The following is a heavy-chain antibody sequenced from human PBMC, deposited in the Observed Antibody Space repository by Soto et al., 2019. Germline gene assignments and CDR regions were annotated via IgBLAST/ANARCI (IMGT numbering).Heavy chain of an antibody. V-gene: IGHV1-69*13. CDR1: GGTFGSYA. CDR2: IIPIFGTA. Sequence: SVKVSCKASGGTFGSYAISWVRQAPGQGLEWMGGIIPIFGTANYAQKFQGRVTITADESTSTAYMELSSLRSEDTAVYYCARETARLTYNWFDPWGQGTLVTVSS. CDR3: ARETARLTYNWFDP. D-gene: IGHD6-6*01. J-gene: IGHJ5*02.